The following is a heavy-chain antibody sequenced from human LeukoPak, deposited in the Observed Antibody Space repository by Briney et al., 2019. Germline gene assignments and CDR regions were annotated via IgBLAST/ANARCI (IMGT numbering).Heavy chain of an antibody. Sequence: GASVKVSCKASGYTFTSYDINWVRQATGQGLEWMGWMNPNSGNTGYAQKFQGRVTMTRNTSISTAYMELSSLRSEDTAVYYCARSYWNDGSYYFDYWGQGTLVTVSS. J-gene: IGHJ4*02. V-gene: IGHV1-8*01. CDR3: ARSYWNDGSYYFDY. CDR2: MNPNSGNT. CDR1: GYTFTSYD. D-gene: IGHD1-1*01.